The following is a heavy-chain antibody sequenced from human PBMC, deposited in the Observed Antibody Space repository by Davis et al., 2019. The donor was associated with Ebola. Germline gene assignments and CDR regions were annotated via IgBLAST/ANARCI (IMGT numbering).Heavy chain of an antibody. J-gene: IGHJ4*02. Sequence: GGSLRLSCAASGFTFSSYWMSWVRQAPGKGLEWVSYIHSSGSPVYYANSVKGRFTISRDDAKRSLYLQMNSLRDEDTALYYCSIVATRGRFDCWGQGTLVTVSS. CDR2: IHSSGSPV. CDR3: SIVATRGRFDC. CDR1: GFTFSSYW. V-gene: IGHV3-48*02.